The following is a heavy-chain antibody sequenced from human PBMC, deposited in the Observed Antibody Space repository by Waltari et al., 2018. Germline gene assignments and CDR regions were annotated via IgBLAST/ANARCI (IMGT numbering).Heavy chain of an antibody. V-gene: IGHV3-72*01. Sequence: EVQLVESGGGLVQPGGSLRPSCAAPGFTFSYPYMTWVRQAPGKGLEWVGRTKNKANSYTTEYAASVKGRFTISRDDSKNSLYLQMNSLKTEDTAVYYCARASSYREFDYWGQGTLVTVSS. J-gene: IGHJ4*02. D-gene: IGHD3-16*02. CDR3: ARASSYREFDY. CDR2: TKNKANSYTT. CDR1: GFTFSYPY.